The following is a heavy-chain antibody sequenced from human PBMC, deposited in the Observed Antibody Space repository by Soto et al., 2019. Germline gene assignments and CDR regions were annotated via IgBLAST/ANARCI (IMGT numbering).Heavy chain of an antibody. J-gene: IGHJ4*02. Sequence: QVQPQESGPGLVKPSETLSLTCTVSVGSISSYYWSWIRQPPGKGLEWIGYIYYSGSTNYKPSLKSRVTISVDTSKKQFSLNLSSVTAADTAVYYCARLGWVGTSYYFDFWGQGILVSVSS. CDR2: IYYSGST. CDR3: ARLGWVGTSYYFDF. D-gene: IGHD3-10*01. V-gene: IGHV4-59*01. CDR1: VGSISSYY.